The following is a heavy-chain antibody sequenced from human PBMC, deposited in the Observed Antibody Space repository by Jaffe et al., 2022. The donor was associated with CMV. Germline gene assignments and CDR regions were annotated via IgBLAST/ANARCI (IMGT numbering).Heavy chain of an antibody. V-gene: IGHV3-15*01. J-gene: IGHJ6*02. CDR1: GFTFSNAW. CDR3: TTGGSGSYYYYYGMDV. CDR2: IKSKTDGGTT. Sequence: EVQLVESGGGLVKPGGSLRLSCAASGFTFSNAWMSWVRQAPGKGLEWVGRIKSKTDGGTTDYAAPVKGRFTISRDDSKNTLYLQMNSLKTEDTAVYYCTTGGSGSYYYYYGMDVWGQGTTVTVSS. D-gene: IGHD1-26*01.